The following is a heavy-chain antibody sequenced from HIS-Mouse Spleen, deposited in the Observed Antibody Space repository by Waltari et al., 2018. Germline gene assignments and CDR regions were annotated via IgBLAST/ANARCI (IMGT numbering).Heavy chain of an antibody. J-gene: IGHJ2*01. CDR3: AREIPYSSSWYDWYFDL. CDR1: GGSISSSSYY. Sequence: QLQLQESGPGLVKPSETLSLTCTVSGGSISSSSYYWGWIRQPPGKGLEWIGSIYYSGSTYYNRSLKGRGTISVDTSKNQFSLKLSSVTAADTAVYYCAREIPYSSSWYDWYFDLWGRGTLVTVSS. V-gene: IGHV4-39*07. CDR2: IYYSGST. D-gene: IGHD6-13*01.